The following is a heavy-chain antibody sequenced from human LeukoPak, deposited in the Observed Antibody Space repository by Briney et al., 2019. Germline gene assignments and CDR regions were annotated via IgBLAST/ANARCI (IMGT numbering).Heavy chain of an antibody. CDR3: AREVEWELPDY. CDR1: GFTFSSYE. J-gene: IGHJ4*02. CDR2: ITADGSNK. Sequence: GGSLRLSCAASGFTFSSYEMNWVRQAPGKGLEWVSYITADGSNKYYADSVKGRFTTSRDNAKNSLYLQMNSLRADDTAIYYCAREVEWELPDYWGQGTLVTVSS. D-gene: IGHD1-26*01. V-gene: IGHV3-48*03.